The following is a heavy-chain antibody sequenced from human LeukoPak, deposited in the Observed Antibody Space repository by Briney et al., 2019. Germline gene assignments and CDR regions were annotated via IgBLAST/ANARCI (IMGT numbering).Heavy chain of an antibody. D-gene: IGHD2-21*01. J-gene: IGHJ3*02. CDR2: ISSSSSYI. CDR3: ARDVYCRGDCDDAFDI. Sequence: PGGSLRLSCAASGFTFSSYSMNWVRQAPGKGLEWVSSISSSSSYIYYADSVKGRFTISRDNAKNSLYLQMNSLRAEDTAVYYCARDVYCRGDCDDAFDIWGQGTMVTVSS. CDR1: GFTFSSYS. V-gene: IGHV3-21*01.